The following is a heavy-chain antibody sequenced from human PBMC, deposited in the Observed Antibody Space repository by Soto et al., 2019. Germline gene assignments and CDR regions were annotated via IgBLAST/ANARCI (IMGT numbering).Heavy chain of an antibody. D-gene: IGHD3-10*01. CDR3: ARAGFSYGHLLF. CDR2: VFYSGAT. Sequence: KTSETLSLTCNVSGGPIKTGDYYWNWIRQPPGKGLEWIGYVFYSGATNHSPSLKSRAAISMDTSKNQFSLSLTSVTAADTAVYYCARAGFSYGHLLFWGQGIRVTVSS. J-gene: IGHJ4*02. CDR1: GGPIKTGDYY. V-gene: IGHV4-30-4*01.